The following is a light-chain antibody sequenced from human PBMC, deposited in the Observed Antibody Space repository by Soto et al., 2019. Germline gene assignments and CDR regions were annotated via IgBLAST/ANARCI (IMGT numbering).Light chain of an antibody. V-gene: IGKV1-39*01. CDR2: AAS. J-gene: IGKJ3*01. CDR1: QRIGKY. Sequence: DIQLSQSPSTLSASVGDTVTITCRASQRIGKYLNWYQQKPGKAPKLLIYAASSLQTGAPSGFSGSGSGTDFTLTISSLHLEDFATYYCQQSNSAPFTFGRGTKVDFK. CDR3: QQSNSAPFT.